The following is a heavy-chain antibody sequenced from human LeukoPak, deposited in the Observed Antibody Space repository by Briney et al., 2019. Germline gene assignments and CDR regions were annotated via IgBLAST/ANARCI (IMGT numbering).Heavy chain of an antibody. CDR1: GDSISSGSYL. D-gene: IGHD2-21*01. V-gene: IGHV4-61*02. CDR3: ARDPRGVKAILGAFDI. J-gene: IGHJ3*02. CDR2: TYIGGDT. Sequence: PSRTLSFTCTVSGDSISSGSYLWSWIRQPAGKGLEWIGRTYIGGDTNYNPSLKSRVTISLDTSKNQISLRLSSVTAADTAVYYCARDPRGVKAILGAFDIWGQGTTVTVSS.